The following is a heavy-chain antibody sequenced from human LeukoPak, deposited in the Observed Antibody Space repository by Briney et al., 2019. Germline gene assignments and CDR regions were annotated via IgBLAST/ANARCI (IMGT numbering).Heavy chain of an antibody. CDR2: IWYDGSNK. V-gene: IGHV3-33*06. CDR3: AKEAYDYVWGSYLFDY. CDR1: GFTFSSYG. J-gene: IGHJ4*02. Sequence: PGGSLRLSCAASGFTFSSYGMHWVRQAPGKGLEWVAVIWYDGSNKYYADSVKGRFTISRDNSKNTLYLQMNSLRAEDTAVYYCAKEAYDYVWGSYLFDYWGQGTLVTVPS. D-gene: IGHD3-16*02.